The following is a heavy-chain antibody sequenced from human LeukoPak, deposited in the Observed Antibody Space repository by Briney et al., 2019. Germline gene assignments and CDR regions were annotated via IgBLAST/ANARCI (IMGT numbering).Heavy chain of an antibody. CDR1: GYTFTSYG. V-gene: IGHV1-18*01. D-gene: IGHD3-3*01. CDR2: ISAYNGNT. CDR3: ARDARAPYDFWSGSLYGMDV. J-gene: IGHJ6*02. Sequence: ASVKVSCKASGYTFTSYGISWVRQAPGQGLEWMGWISAYNGNTNYAQKLQGRVTMTTDTSTSTAYMELRSLRSDDTAVYYCARDARAPYDFWSGSLYGMDVWGQGTTATVSS.